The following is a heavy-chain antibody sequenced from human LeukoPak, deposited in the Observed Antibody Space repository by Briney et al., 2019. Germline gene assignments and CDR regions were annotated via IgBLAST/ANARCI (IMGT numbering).Heavy chain of an antibody. V-gene: IGHV3-64*01. CDR2: ISSDGDST. D-gene: IGHD1-26*01. J-gene: IGHJ4*02. CDR3: ARGARVGGFDY. Sequence: GGTLRLSCAASGFTFSSYSMHWVRQAPGKGLEYVSAISSDGDSTHYATSVKARFTISRARSKNTLYLQMRRLRAEDMAVYFCARGARVGGFDYWGPGTLVTVSS. CDR1: GFTFSSYS.